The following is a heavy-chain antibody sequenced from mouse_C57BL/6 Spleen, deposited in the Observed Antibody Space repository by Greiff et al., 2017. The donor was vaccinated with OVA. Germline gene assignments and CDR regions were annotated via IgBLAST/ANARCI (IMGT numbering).Heavy chain of an antibody. V-gene: IGHV3-6*01. J-gene: IGHJ1*03. CDR3: ARDRNYYGSSYWYFDV. CDR1: GYSITSGYY. D-gene: IGHD1-1*01. CDR2: ISYDGSN. Sequence: ESGPGLVKPSQSLSLTCSVTGYSITSGYYWNWIRQFPGNKLEWMGYISYDGSNNYNPSLKNRISITRDTSKNQFFLKLNSVTTEDTATYYCARDRNYYGSSYWYFDVWGTGTTVTVSS.